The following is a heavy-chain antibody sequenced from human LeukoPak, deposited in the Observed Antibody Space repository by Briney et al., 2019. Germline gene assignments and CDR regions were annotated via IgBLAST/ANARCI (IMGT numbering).Heavy chain of an antibody. D-gene: IGHD1-14*01. CDR2: IAYDGSRA. J-gene: IGHJ4*02. Sequence: GGSLRLPCAGSGFTFGGYGMHWFRQTPGKGLEWVAVIAYDGSRAFYADSVKGRFTISRDNSKNTMSVQMDDLRAEDRAVYYCTRYNNDHFDYWGQGTLVTVSS. CDR3: TRYNNDHFDY. V-gene: IGHV3-33*01. CDR1: GFTFGGYG.